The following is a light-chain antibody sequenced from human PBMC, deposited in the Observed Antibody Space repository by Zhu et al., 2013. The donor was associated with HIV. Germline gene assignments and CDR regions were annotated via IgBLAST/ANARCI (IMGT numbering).Light chain of an antibody. CDR2: GAS. CDR3: QQYGSSPVS. J-gene: IGKJ2*03. CDR1: QSVSSSY. V-gene: IGKV3-20*01. Sequence: EIVLTQSPGTLSLSPGERATLSCRASQSVSSSYLAWYQQKPGQAPRLLIYGASSRATGIPDRFSGSGSGTDFTLTISRLEPEDFAVYYCQQYGSSPVSFGQGTKLEIK.